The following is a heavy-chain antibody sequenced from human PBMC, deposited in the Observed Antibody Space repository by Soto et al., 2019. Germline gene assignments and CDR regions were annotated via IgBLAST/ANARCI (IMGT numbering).Heavy chain of an antibody. CDR1: GFNVNNNY. D-gene: IGHD1-1*01. J-gene: IGHJ3*02. Sequence: EVQLVEFGGGLVQPGGSLRLSCAASGFNVNNNYMSWVRQAPGKGLEWASIIYRGGDTYYADSVKGRFSISRDKSKNTLYLQRKSRRAEDTAVYYCARDSNDVELFDAFDIWGQGQWSASPQ. CDR2: IYRGGDT. V-gene: IGHV3-66*01. CDR3: ARDSNDVELFDAFDI.